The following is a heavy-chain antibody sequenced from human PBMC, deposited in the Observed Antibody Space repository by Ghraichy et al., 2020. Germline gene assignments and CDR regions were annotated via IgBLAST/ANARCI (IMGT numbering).Heavy chain of an antibody. CDR1: GFTFNSYA. J-gene: IGHJ5*02. Sequence: GGSLRLSCSASGFTFNSYAMHWVRQAPGKGLEYVSGISGNGGTTYYADSVKGRFTFSRDNAKNTLYLQMRSLRVEDTAVYYCVKGSSGWYNNWFDPWGQGTLVTVSS. D-gene: IGHD6-19*01. CDR3: VKGSSGWYNNWFDP. V-gene: IGHV3-64D*06. CDR2: ISGNGGTT.